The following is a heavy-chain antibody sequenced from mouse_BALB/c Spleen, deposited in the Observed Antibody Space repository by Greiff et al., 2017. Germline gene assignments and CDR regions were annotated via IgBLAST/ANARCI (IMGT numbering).Heavy chain of an antibody. CDR2: ISSGGSYT. Sequence: EVKLMESGGGLVKPGGSLKLSCAASGFTFSSYTMYWVRQTPEKRLEWVATISSGGSYTYYPDSVKGRVTISRDNSKNTLYLQMSSLKSEDTAMYYCTRDRTTTFDYWGQGTTLTVSS. V-gene: IGHV5-6-4*01. CDR3: TRDRTTTFDY. D-gene: IGHD1-1*01. CDR1: GFTFSSYT. J-gene: IGHJ2*01.